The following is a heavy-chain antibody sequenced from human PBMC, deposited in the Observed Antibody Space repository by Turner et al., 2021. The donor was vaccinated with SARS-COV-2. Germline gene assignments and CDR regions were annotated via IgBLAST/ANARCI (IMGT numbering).Heavy chain of an antibody. Sequence: QVQLVESGGGVVQPGRSLRLSCAASGFTFSTYAMQWVSQAPGKGLEWLAVISYDGSNKYYADSVKGRFTISRDNSKNTLYLQMSSLRAEDTAVYYCARGLGGGYYYGMDVWGQGTTVTVSS. J-gene: IGHJ6*02. V-gene: IGHV3-30*04. CDR3: ARGLGGGYYYGMDV. CDR2: ISYDGSNK. CDR1: GFTFSTYA. D-gene: IGHD3-16*01.